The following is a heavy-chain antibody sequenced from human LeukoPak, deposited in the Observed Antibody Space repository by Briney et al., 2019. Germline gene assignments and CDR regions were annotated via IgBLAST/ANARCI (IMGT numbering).Heavy chain of an antibody. V-gene: IGHV3-23*01. CDR3: ARDPNGDYIGAFDM. CDR1: GFTFSAYA. J-gene: IGHJ3*02. Sequence: GGSLRLSCTASGFTFSAYATMWVRQAPGKGPEWVSAIRGGGTSEFYADSVKGRFRISRDNSKDTLFLQMTSLRAEDTAVYYCARDPNGDYIGAFDMWGPGTMVTVSS. D-gene: IGHD4-17*01. CDR2: IRGGGTSE.